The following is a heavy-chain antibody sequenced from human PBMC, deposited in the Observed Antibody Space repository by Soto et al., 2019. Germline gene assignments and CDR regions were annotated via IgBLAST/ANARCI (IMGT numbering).Heavy chain of an antibody. CDR1: GGSISSGDNY. V-gene: IGHV4-30-4*01. D-gene: IGHD3-16*02. Sequence: QVQLQESGPGLVKPSQTLSLTCSISGGSISSGDNYWSWIRQPPGKGLEWIGYIHSSGSTFYNPSLKSRVTISIDTSKNQFSLKLSSVTAADTAVYSCARGMYFDSAWGTYRVGSSGCFDYWGQGTLVSVSS. CDR3: ARGMYFDSAWGTYRVGSSGCFDY. CDR2: IHSSGST. J-gene: IGHJ4*02.